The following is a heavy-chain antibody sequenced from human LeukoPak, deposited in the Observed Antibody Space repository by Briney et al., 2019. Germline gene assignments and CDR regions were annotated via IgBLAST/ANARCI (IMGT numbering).Heavy chain of an antibody. CDR3: AAWSSSLPAEYFQH. V-gene: IGHV1-58*02. D-gene: IGHD2-15*01. CDR1: GFTFTSSA. CDR2: IVVGSGNT. Sequence: SVKVSCKASGFTFTSSAMQWVRQARGQRLEWIGWIVVGSGNTNYAQKFQERVTITRDMSTSTAYMELSSLRSEDTAVYYCAAWSSSLPAEYFQHWGQGTLVTVSS. J-gene: IGHJ1*01.